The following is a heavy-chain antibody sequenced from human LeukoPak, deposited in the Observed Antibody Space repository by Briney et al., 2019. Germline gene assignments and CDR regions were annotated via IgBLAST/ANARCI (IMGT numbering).Heavy chain of an antibody. CDR3: ASAMVRGNFDY. Sequence: ASVKVSCKASGYTFTSYYMHWGRQAPGQGLEWMGIINPSGGSTSYAQKFQGRVTMTRDTSTSTVYMELSSLRSEDTAVYYCASAMVRGNFDYWGQGTLVTVSS. CDR2: INPSGGST. D-gene: IGHD3-10*01. CDR1: GYTFTSYY. V-gene: IGHV1-46*01. J-gene: IGHJ4*02.